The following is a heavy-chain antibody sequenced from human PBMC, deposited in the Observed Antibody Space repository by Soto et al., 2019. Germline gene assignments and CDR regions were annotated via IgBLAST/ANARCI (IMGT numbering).Heavy chain of an antibody. V-gene: IGHV1-58*01. J-gene: IGHJ3*02. CDR2: IVVGSGNT. D-gene: IGHD3-9*01. CDR1: GFTFTSSA. CDR3: AADPYDILTGYFPTNDAFDI. Sequence: SVKVSCKASGFTFTSSAVQWVRQARGQRLEWIGWIVVGSGNTNYAQKFQERVTITRDMSTSTAYMELSSLRSEDTAVYYCAADPYDILTGYFPTNDAFDIWGQGTMVTV.